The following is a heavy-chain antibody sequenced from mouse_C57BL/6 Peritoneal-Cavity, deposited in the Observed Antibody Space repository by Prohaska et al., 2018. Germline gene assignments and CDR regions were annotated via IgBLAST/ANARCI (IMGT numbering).Heavy chain of an antibody. Sequence: EVKLVESEGGLVQPGSSMKLSCTASGFTFSDYYMAWVRQVPEKGLEWVANINYDGSSTYYLDALKSRFIISRDNAKYILYLQMSSLKSEDTATYYCAREDEWFAYWGQGTLVTVSA. CDR3: AREDEWFAY. V-gene: IGHV5-16*01. J-gene: IGHJ3*01. CDR2: INYDGSST. CDR1: GFTFSDYY.